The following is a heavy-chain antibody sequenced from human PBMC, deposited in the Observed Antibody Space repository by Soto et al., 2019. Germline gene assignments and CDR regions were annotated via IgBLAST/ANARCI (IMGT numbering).Heavy chain of an antibody. CDR2: ISAYNGNT. CDR3: ARGGYCSRTSCYGYQNPYYYYGMDV. J-gene: IGHJ6*02. CDR1: GYTFTTDG. D-gene: IGHD2-2*01. Sequence: ASVKVSCKASGYTFTTDGISWVRQAPGQGLEWMGWISAYNGNTNHAKKLQGRVTMTTDTSTSTADMELRSLRSEDTAVYYCARGGYCSRTSCYGYQNPYYYYGMDVWGQGTTVTSP. V-gene: IGHV1-18*01.